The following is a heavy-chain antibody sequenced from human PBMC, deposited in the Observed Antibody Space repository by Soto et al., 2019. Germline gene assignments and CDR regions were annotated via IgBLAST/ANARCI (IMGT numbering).Heavy chain of an antibody. V-gene: IGHV3-23*01. CDR3: AKDLRLKNPFLVY. D-gene: IGHD5-12*01. J-gene: IGHJ4*02. Sequence: WGSLTLSCPAAGVCLSRYSMNYDRQAPGKGLEWVSAISGSGGSTYYADSVKGRFTISRDNSKNTLYLQMNSLRAEDTAVYYCAKDLRLKNPFLVYWGQGTLVTVSS. CDR2: ISGSGGST. CDR1: GVCLSRYS.